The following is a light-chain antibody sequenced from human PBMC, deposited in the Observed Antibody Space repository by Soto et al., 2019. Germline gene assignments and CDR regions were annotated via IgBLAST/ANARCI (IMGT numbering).Light chain of an antibody. J-gene: IGLJ1*01. V-gene: IGLV2-14*01. CDR2: DVS. CDR3: TSSTSSSPPHHV. Sequence: QSVLTQPASVSGSPGQSITISCTGTSSDVGGYNYVSWYQQHPGKAPKLMIYDVSNRPSGVSNRFSGSKSGNTASLTISGLQAEDEADYYSTSSTSSSPPHHVSRPGTKLTVL. CDR1: SSDVGGYNY.